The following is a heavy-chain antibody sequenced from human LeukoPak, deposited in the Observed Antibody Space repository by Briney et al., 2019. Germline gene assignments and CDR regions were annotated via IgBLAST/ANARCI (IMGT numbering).Heavy chain of an antibody. V-gene: IGHV1-18*01. CDR2: ISAYNGNT. CDR3: ATKQWLVPFAY. Sequence: ASAKLSCKASGYTFTSYGISWVRQAPGQGLEWMGWISAYNGNTNYAQKLQGRVTMTTDTSTSTAYMEQRSLRSDDAAVYYCATKQWLVPFAYWGQGTLVTVSS. CDR1: GYTFTSYG. J-gene: IGHJ4*02. D-gene: IGHD6-19*01.